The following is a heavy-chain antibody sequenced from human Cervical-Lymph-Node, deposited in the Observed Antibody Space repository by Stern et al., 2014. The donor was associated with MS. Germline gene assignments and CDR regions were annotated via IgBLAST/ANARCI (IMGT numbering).Heavy chain of an antibody. V-gene: IGHV5-51*03. Sequence: EVQLVESGAEVKKPGESLKISCKDFGSSFTTYWLGWVRQMPGKGLEWMGVIFTGDSDTTYSPTFQGQVTMSADKSTSTAYRQWRSLRASDTAMYYCAKRVSDAFNIWGQGTMVTVSS. CDR2: IFTGDSDT. CDR1: GSSFTTYW. J-gene: IGHJ3*02. D-gene: IGHD2-8*01. CDR3: AKRVSDAFNI.